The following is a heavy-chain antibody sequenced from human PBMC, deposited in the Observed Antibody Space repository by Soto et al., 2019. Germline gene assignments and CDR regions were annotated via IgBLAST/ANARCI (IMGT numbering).Heavy chain of an antibody. J-gene: IGHJ4*02. D-gene: IGHD3-10*01. CDR1: GFSLSTSGVG. V-gene: IGHV2-5*02. Sequence: QITLKESGPTLVKPTQTLTLTCTISGFSLSTSGVGVGWIRQPPGKALDWLAHIYWDGDKRYSPSLKSRLTITKDTSKNQVVLTMTNMDPVDTATYYCVRLLWFGELTWGQGTLVTVSS. CDR3: VRLLWFGELT. CDR2: IYWDGDK.